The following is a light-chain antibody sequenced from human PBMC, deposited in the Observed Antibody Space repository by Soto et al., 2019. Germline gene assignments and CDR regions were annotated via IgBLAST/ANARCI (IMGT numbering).Light chain of an antibody. CDR1: QSVLYSSNNKNY. Sequence: DIVMTQSPDSLAVSPGERATINCKSSQSVLYSSNNKNYLAWYQQKPGQPPKLLIYWASTRESGVPDRFSGSGSGTDFTLTISSLQAEDVAVYSCQQYYSTPYTFGQGTKLEIK. CDR3: QQYYSTPYT. V-gene: IGKV4-1*01. CDR2: WAS. J-gene: IGKJ2*01.